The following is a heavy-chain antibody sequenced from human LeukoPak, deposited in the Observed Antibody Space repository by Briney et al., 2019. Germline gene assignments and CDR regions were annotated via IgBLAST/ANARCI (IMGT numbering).Heavy chain of an antibody. Sequence: PGGSLSLSCAASGFTFDDYGMTWVRQAPEKGLEWVALISWDGATTYYADSVKGRFNISRDNSKNSLYLQMNSLRAEDTAFYYCSRARSASHNCGGDCYPYFDYWGRGTLVTVSS. J-gene: IGHJ4*02. CDR3: SRARSASHNCGGDCYPYFDY. V-gene: IGHV3-43D*03. D-gene: IGHD2-21*02. CDR1: GFTFDDYG. CDR2: ISWDGATT.